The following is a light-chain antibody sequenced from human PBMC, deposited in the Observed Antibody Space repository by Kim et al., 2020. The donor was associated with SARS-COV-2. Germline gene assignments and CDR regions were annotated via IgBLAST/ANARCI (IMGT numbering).Light chain of an antibody. CDR1: TGAVTSGYY. J-gene: IGLJ3*02. Sequence: QAVVTQEPSLTVSPGGTVTLTCASSTGAVTSGYYPNWFQQKPGQAPRALIYSTSNKYSWTSARFSGSLLGGKAALTLSGVQPEDEAEYYCLIYYRGALVFGGGTQLTVL. CDR2: STS. V-gene: IGLV7-43*01. CDR3: LIYYRGALV.